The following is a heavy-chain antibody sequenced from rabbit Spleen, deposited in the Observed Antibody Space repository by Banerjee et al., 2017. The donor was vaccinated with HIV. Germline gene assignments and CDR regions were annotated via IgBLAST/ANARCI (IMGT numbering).Heavy chain of an antibody. J-gene: IGHJ4*01. Sequence: QEQLVESGGGLVKPEGSLTLTCKASGVSFSDKDVMCWVRQAPGKGLEWIACINIVTGKRVFASWVKGRFIMSRTLATKVTLRMTSLTAADTATYFCAMDFVGVIGWNFYLWGPGPLVPVS. CDR2: INIVTGKR. CDR1: GVSFSDKDV. V-gene: IGHV1S45*01. CDR3: AMDFVGVIGWNFYL. D-gene: IGHD1-1*01.